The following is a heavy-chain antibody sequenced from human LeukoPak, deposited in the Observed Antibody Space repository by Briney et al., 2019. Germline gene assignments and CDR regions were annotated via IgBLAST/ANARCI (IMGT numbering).Heavy chain of an antibody. Sequence: GGALRLSCAASGFTFSTYSMNWVRQAPGKGLEWVSSISGSSIYIYYADSVKGRFTISRDNAKNSLYLQMNSLRAEDTAVYYCARDPPYYDSSGYYYDYWGQGTLVTVSS. CDR1: GFTFSTYS. CDR3: ARDPPYYDSSGYYYDY. D-gene: IGHD3-22*01. J-gene: IGHJ4*02. V-gene: IGHV3-21*01. CDR2: ISGSSIYI.